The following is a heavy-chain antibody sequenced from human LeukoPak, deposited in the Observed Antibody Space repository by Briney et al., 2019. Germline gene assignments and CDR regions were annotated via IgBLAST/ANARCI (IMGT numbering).Heavy chain of an antibody. J-gene: IGHJ3*02. CDR2: ISYDGSNK. Sequence: GRSLTLSCAASGFTFSSYAMHWVRQAPGKGLEWVAVISYDGSNKYYADSVKGRFTISRDNSKNTLYLQMNSLRAEDTAVYYCARDRYYYDSSGYYYEGAFDIWGQGTMVTVSS. D-gene: IGHD3-22*01. CDR3: ARDRYYYDSSGYYYEGAFDI. V-gene: IGHV3-30-3*01. CDR1: GFTFSSYA.